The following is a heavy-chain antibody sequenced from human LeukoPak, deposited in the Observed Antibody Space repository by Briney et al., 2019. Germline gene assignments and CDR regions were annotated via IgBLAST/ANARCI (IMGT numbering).Heavy chain of an antibody. V-gene: IGHV3-30*04. CDR2: ISYDGSNK. D-gene: IGHD3-9*01. CDR3: AKDHYDILTGYPSFDP. J-gene: IGHJ5*02. CDR1: GYTFSSYA. Sequence: GGSLRLSCAASGYTFSSYAMHWVREAPGKGLEWVAVISYDGSNKYYADSVKGRFTISRDNSKNTLYLQMNSLRAEDTAVYYCAKDHYDILTGYPSFDPWGQGTLVTVSS.